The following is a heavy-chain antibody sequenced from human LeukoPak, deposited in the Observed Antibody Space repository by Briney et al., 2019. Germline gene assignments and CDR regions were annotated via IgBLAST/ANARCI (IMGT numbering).Heavy chain of an antibody. Sequence: PSQTLSLTCTVSGGSISSGSYYWSWIRQPAGKGLEWIVRIYTSGSTNYNPSLKSRVTISVDTAKNQFSLKLSSVTAADTAVYYCARVQWGLRGYSFGFDYWGQGTLVTVSS. V-gene: IGHV4-61*02. J-gene: IGHJ4*02. CDR2: IYTSGST. CDR1: GGSISSGSYY. CDR3: ARVQWGLRGYSFGFDY. D-gene: IGHD5-18*01.